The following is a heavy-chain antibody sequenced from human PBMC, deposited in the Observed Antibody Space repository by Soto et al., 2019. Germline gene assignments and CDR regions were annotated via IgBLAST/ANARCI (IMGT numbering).Heavy chain of an antibody. CDR3: ARGNPVASHDAFDI. V-gene: IGHV4-34*01. CDR2: INHSGST. J-gene: IGHJ3*02. D-gene: IGHD2-15*01. CDR1: GGPFSGFY. Sequence: SETLSRTSVLSGGPFSGFYWSWIRQPPGKGLEWIGEINHSGSTNYNPSLKSRVTISVDTSKNQFSLKLSSVTAADTAVYYCARGNPVASHDAFDIWGHGTMVT.